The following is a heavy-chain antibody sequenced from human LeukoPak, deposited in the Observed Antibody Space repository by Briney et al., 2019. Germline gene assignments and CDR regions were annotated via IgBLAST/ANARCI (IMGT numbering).Heavy chain of an antibody. J-gene: IGHJ2*01. D-gene: IGHD6-19*01. CDR1: GGSISSGSYY. CDR2: IYTSGST. Sequence: SETLSLTCTVSGGSISSGSYYWSWIRQPVGKGLEWIGRIYTSGSTNYNPSLKSRVTISVDTSKNQFSLKLSSVTAADTAVYYCARTHSSGWSGSYWYFDLWGRGTLVTVSS. V-gene: IGHV4-61*02. CDR3: ARTHSSGWSGSYWYFDL.